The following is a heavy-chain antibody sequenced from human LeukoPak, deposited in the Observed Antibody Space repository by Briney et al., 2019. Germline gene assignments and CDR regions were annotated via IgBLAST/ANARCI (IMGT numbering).Heavy chain of an antibody. J-gene: IGHJ4*02. CDR2: IYADVAT. Sequence: SETLSLTCTVSGASINTYYWGWIRQPAGKGLEWIGRIYADVATNYNSSLKSRVTMSVDTSKNQFSLKLDSLTAADTAVYYCAKVGNNYVFDSWGQGTLVTVSS. D-gene: IGHD1/OR15-1a*01. V-gene: IGHV4-4*07. CDR1: GASINTYY. CDR3: AKVGNNYVFDS.